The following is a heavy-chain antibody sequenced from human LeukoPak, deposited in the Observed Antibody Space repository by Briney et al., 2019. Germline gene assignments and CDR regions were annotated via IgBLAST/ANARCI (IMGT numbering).Heavy chain of an antibody. CDR1: GFTFSSYA. Sequence: GGSLRLSCAASGFTFSSYAMSWVRQAPGKGLGWVSAISGSGGSTYYADSVKGRFTISRDNSKNTLYLQMNSLRAEDTAVYYCAKDVDIAARYNWFDPWGPGTLVTVSS. J-gene: IGHJ5*02. V-gene: IGHV3-23*01. CDR2: ISGSGGST. D-gene: IGHD6-6*01. CDR3: AKDVDIAARYNWFDP.